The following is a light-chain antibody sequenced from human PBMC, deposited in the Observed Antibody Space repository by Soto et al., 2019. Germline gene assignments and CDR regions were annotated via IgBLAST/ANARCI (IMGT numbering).Light chain of an antibody. CDR1: QTIRSTY. V-gene: IGKV3-20*01. Sequence: DIVLTQSPGTLSLSPGERVTLSCRASQTIRSTYFAWYQQKPGQAPRLLIYGASSRATGIPVRFSGTGSGTDFALTISRLEPVDSAVYYCQQYGSSLITFGRGTRLEIK. CDR3: QQYGSSLIT. J-gene: IGKJ5*01. CDR2: GAS.